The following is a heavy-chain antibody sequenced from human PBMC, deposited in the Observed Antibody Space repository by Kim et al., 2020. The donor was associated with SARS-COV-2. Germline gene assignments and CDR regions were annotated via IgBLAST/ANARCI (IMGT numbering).Heavy chain of an antibody. CDR3: ARENPYATNWNNNWFDP. D-gene: IGHD1-1*01. CDR2: INWAGGIT. V-gene: IGHV3-20*01. CDR1: GFTFDDYG. J-gene: IGHJ5*02. Sequence: GGSLRLSCAASGFTFDDYGMSWVRQAPGKGLEWVSGINWAGGITTYADSVKGRFIISRDNAKNFLYLQMNSLTAEDTAWYHCARENPYATNWNNNWFDPWGQGTLVTVSS.